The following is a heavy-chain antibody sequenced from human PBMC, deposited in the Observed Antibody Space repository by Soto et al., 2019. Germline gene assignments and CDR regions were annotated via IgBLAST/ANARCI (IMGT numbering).Heavy chain of an antibody. Sequence: GGSLRLSCTASGFAFADFAMNWFRQAPGKGLEWVGFIRSKDFGGTTEYAASVKGRCTISRDDSKSITFLQINSLTTDDTAVYYCTRDPAAFDYSNYPSDHWGQGTLVTVSS. D-gene: IGHD4-4*01. CDR1: GFAFADFA. CDR3: TRDPAAFDYSNYPSDH. J-gene: IGHJ4*02. CDR2: IRSKDFGGTT. V-gene: IGHV3-49*03.